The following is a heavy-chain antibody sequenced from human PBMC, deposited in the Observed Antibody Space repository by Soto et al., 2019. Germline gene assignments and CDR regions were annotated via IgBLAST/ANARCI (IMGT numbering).Heavy chain of an antibody. J-gene: IGHJ6*02. D-gene: IGHD3-22*01. CDR3: ARVSRVIVVVMTYYYYGMDV. V-gene: IGHV1-69*13. Sequence: SVKVSCKASGGTFSSYAISWVREAPGQGLEWMGGIIPIFGTANYAQKFQGRVTITADESTSTAYMELSSLRSEDTAVYYCARVSRVIVVVMTYYYYGMDVWGQGTTVTVSS. CDR1: GGTFSSYA. CDR2: IIPIFGTA.